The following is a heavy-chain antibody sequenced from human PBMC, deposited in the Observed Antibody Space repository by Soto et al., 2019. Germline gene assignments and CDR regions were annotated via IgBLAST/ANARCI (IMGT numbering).Heavy chain of an antibody. CDR1: GFTFDDYA. CDR3: ANASLGMNWYFDL. Sequence: EVQLVESGGGLVQPGRSLRLSCAASGFTFDDYAMHWVRQAPGKGLEWVSGISWNSGSIGYADSVKGRFTISRDNAKNSLYLQMNSLRAEDTALYYCANASLGMNWYFDLWGRGTLVTVSS. D-gene: IGHD7-27*01. V-gene: IGHV3-9*01. CDR2: ISWNSGSI. J-gene: IGHJ2*01.